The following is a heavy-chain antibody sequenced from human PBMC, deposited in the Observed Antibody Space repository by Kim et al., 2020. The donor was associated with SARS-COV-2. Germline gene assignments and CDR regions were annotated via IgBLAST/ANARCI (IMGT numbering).Heavy chain of an antibody. CDR1: GASISSSSC. CDR3: ARGVSSAWTLSAWFDP. D-gene: IGHD3-22*01. J-gene: IGHJ5*02. V-gene: IGHV4-4*02. Sequence: SETLSLTCVVSGASISSSSCWSWVRQPPGKGLEWIGEVDHSGTTSYTVSLKNRVSILVDKSKNQFSLRLTSVSAADTAVYYCARGVSSAWTLSAWFDPWG. CDR2: VDHSGTT.